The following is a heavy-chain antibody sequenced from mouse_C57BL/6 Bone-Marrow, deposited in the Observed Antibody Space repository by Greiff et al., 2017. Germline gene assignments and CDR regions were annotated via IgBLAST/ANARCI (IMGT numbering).Heavy chain of an antibody. CDR1: GFTFSDAW. CDR2: IRNKANNHAT. D-gene: IGHD2-3*01. J-gene: IGHJ4*01. V-gene: IGHV6-6*01. Sequence: EVMLVESGGGLVQPGGSMKLSCAASGFTFSDAWMDWVRQSPEKGLEWVAEIRNKANNHATYYAESVTGRFTISRDDSKSSVYLQMSSLRAEDTGIYYCTRDGYYYYAMDYWGQGTSVTVSS. CDR3: TRDGYYYYAMDY.